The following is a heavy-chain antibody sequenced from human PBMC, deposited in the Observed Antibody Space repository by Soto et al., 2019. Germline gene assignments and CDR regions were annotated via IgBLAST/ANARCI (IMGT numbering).Heavy chain of an antibody. V-gene: IGHV3-64D*06. CDR2: ISNNGGTT. Sequence: GGSLRLSCSASGFPFSSFAMHWVRQAPGKGLEYVSVISNNGGTTYYADSVKGRFTISRDNSKNTLYLQMSSLRVEDTAVYYCVKDGRRITMIRGKGFDYWGQGALVTVSS. J-gene: IGHJ4*02. D-gene: IGHD3-10*01. CDR3: VKDGRRITMIRGKGFDY. CDR1: GFPFSSFA.